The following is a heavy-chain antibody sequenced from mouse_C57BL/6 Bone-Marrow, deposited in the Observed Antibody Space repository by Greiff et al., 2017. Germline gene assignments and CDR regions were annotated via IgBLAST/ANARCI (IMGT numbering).Heavy chain of an antibody. J-gene: IGHJ4*01. CDR2: LHPNSGSP. CDR1: GYTFTSYW. CDR3: ASPYYYGSSPAMDD. Sequence: QVQLQQPGAELVKPGASVKLSCKASGYTFTSYWMHWVKQRPGQGPEWIGMLHPNSGSPNYNEKFKSKATLTVQKSSRPAYMQLSSLTSEDSAVYYCASPYYYGSSPAMDDWGQGTSVTVSS. V-gene: IGHV1-64*01. D-gene: IGHD1-1*01.